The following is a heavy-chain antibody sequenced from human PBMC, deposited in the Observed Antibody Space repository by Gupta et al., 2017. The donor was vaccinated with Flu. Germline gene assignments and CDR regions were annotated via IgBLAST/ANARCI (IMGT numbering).Heavy chain of an antibody. CDR3: AREGLSGGDY. CDR1: GGSFSAYY. CDR2: ITHSGST. D-gene: IGHD1-26*01. Sequence: QVQLQQWGAGLLKPSETLSLTCAVYGGSFSAYYWTWIRQPPGKGLEWIGEITHSGSTNYKPSLKSRVTISVDTSKNQFSLKLNSVTAADTAVYYCAREGLSGGDYWGQGTLVTVSS. V-gene: IGHV4-34*01. J-gene: IGHJ4*02.